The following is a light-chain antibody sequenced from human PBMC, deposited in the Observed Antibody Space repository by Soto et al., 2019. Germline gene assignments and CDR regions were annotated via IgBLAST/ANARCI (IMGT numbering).Light chain of an antibody. CDR1: QSIYKW. CDR3: QEYNTFST. CDR2: DGA. J-gene: IGKJ1*01. Sequence: DIQMTQSPSTLSASVGDRVTITCRASQSIYKWLAWYQQKPGRAPRLLIHDGATLESGVPSRFSGSGSGTEFTLTISSLQPDDLATYYCQEYNTFSTFGQGTKV. V-gene: IGKV1-5*01.